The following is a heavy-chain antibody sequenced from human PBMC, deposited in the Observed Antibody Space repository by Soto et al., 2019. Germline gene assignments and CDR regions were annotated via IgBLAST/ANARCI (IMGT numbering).Heavy chain of an antibody. CDR3: ANPFKGRNYLAY. J-gene: IGHJ4*02. V-gene: IGHV3-23*01. CDR1: GFTFSSYA. D-gene: IGHD3-3*02. CDR2: ISGSGGST. Sequence: EVQLLESGGGLVQPGGSLRLSCAASGFTFSSYAMSWVRQAPGKGLEWVSAISGSGGSTDYADSVKGRFTISRDNSKNTLYLQMNSLRAEDTAVYYCANPFKGRNYLAYWGQGTLVTVSS.